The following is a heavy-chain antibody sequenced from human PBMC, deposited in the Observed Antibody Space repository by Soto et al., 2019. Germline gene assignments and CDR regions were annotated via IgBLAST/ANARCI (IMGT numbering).Heavy chain of an antibody. Sequence: SGTLPLTCTVSGGSISSSSYYWGWIRQPPGKGLEWIGSIYYSGSTYYNPSLKSRVTISVDTSKNQFSLKLSSVTAADTAVYYCLLIPAAAGYYYGMDVWGQGTTVTVSS. CDR2: IYYSGST. V-gene: IGHV4-39*01. CDR1: GGSISSSSYY. J-gene: IGHJ6*02. CDR3: LLIPAAAGYYYGMDV. D-gene: IGHD2-2*01.